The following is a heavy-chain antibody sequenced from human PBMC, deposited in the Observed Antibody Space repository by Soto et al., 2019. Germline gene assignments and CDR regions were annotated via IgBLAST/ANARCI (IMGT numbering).Heavy chain of an antibody. V-gene: IGHV4-34*01. CDR2: INHSGST. CDR3: ARYSSSWSKYLQL. CDR1: GGSFSGYY. J-gene: IGHJ1*01. Sequence: SETLSLTCAVYGGSFSGYYWTWIRQPPGTGLEWIGEINHSGSTNYNPSLKSRVTFSVDPSKNQFSLKLNSVIAADTGVYYCARYSSSWSKYLQLWGRGTLVTVSS. D-gene: IGHD6-13*01.